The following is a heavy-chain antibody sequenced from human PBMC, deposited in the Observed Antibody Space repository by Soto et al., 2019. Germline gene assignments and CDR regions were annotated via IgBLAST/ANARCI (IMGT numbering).Heavy chain of an antibody. CDR2: MHANSGNT. V-gene: IGHV1-8*01. CDR3: AKGLLDDAFDF. D-gene: IGHD2-15*01. CDR1: EYTFTSYD. Sequence: VQPGQSGAEVKKPGASVKVSCKASEYTFTSYDINWVRQATGKGLEGMGWMHANSGNTGYAQKFRGRVTMTRNTSISTDYIELSSLRSEDTAVYDCAKGLLDDAFDFWGQGTMVTVSS. J-gene: IGHJ3*01.